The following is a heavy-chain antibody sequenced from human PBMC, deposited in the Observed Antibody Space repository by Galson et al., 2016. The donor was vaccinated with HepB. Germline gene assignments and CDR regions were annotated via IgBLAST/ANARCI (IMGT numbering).Heavy chain of an antibody. CDR3: GKHGGFDY. CDR1: GFTFSTYG. CDR2: IWYDGATK. V-gene: IGHV3-33*03. D-gene: IGHD3-16*01. Sequence: SLRHSCAASGFTFSTYGFHWVRQSPGKGLEWVTFIWYDGATKYYADFVEGRFTISRDNSKNMLYLFMNSLRAEDTAVYYCGKHGGFDYWGQGALVTVSS. J-gene: IGHJ4*02.